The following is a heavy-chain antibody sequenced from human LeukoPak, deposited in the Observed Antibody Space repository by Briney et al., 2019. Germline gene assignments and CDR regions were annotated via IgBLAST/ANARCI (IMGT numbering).Heavy chain of an antibody. J-gene: IGHJ3*02. CDR3: AKDIAGYSSSLGAFDI. Sequence: GRSLRLSCAASGFTFDDYAMHWVRQAPGKGLEWVSGISWNSGSIGYADSVKGRFTISRDNAKNSLYLQMNSLSAEDTALYYCAKDIAGYSSSLGAFDIWGQGTMVTVSS. CDR1: GFTFDDYA. D-gene: IGHD6-13*01. CDR2: ISWNSGSI. V-gene: IGHV3-9*01.